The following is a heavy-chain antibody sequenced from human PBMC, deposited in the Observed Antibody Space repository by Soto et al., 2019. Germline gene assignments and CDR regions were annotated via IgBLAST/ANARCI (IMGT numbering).Heavy chain of an antibody. CDR2: IIPIFGTA. D-gene: IGHD1-1*01. Sequence: QVQLVQSGAEVKKPGSSVKVSCKASGGTFSSYAISWVRQAPGQGLEWMGGIIPIFGTANYAQKFQGRVTITADESTSTAYMDLSSLTSKDTAVYYCARLPLNCPIRYFHYWGQGTLVTVSS. CDR3: ARLPLNCPIRYFHY. CDR1: GGTFSSYA. J-gene: IGHJ4*02. V-gene: IGHV1-69*01.